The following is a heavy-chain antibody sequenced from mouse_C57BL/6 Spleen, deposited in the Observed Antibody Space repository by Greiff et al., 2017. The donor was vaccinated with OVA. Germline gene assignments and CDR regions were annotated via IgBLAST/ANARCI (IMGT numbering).Heavy chain of an antibody. Sequence: QVQLQQPGAELVKPGASVKMSCKASGYNFTSYWITWVKQRPEQGLEWIGNIYPGSGSTNYNEKFKSKATLTVDKSASTAYMQLSSLTCEDAAFYYCARGNYYDRNISVWGTGTTDTVAS. J-gene: IGHJ1*03. V-gene: IGHV1-55*01. CDR3: ARGNYYDRNISV. D-gene: IGHD2-4*01. CDR2: IYPGSGST. CDR1: GYNFTSYW.